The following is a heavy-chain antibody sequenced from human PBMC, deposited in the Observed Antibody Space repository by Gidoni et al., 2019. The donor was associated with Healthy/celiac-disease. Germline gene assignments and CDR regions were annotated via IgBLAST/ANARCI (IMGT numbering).Heavy chain of an antibody. V-gene: IGHV4-4*02. J-gene: IGHJ6*03. CDR1: VGSISIRNW. CDR2: IYHSGST. CDR3: ARVGGAVVRDPYYYYYYMDV. D-gene: IGHD3-10*01. Sequence: QVQLQESGPGLVKPSGTLSLTCAVPVGSISIRNWWSWVRQPPGKGLEWIGEIYHSGSTNYNPSLKSRVTISVDKSKNQFSLKLSSVTAADTAVYYCARVGGAVVRDPYYYYYYMDVWGKGTTVTVSS.